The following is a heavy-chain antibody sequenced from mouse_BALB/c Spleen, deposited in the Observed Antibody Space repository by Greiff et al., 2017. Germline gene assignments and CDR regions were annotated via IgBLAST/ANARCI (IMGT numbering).Heavy chain of an antibody. Sequence: QVQLKQSGPELVKPGASVRISCKASGYTFTSYYIHWVKQRPGQGLEWIGWIYPGNVNTKYNEKFKGKATLTADKSSSTAYMQLSSLTSEDSAVYFCARAGRYDEGFAYWGQGTLVTVSA. D-gene: IGHD2-14*01. J-gene: IGHJ3*01. V-gene: IGHV1S56*01. CDR3: ARAGRYDEGFAY. CDR2: IYPGNVNT. CDR1: GYTFTSYY.